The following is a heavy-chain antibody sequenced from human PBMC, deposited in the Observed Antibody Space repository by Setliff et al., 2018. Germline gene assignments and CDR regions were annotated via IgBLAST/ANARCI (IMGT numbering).Heavy chain of an antibody. CDR3: AKIQGPSYYDSSGYVDY. CDR2: INAGNGNT. J-gene: IGHJ4*02. CDR1: GYTFTSYA. D-gene: IGHD3-22*01. V-gene: IGHV1-3*01. Sequence: ASVKVSCKASGYTFTSYAMHWVRRAPGQRLEWMGWINAGNGNTGYAQKFQGRVTITADESTSTAYMELSSLRAEDTAVYYCAKIQGPSYYDSSGYVDYWGQGTLVTVSS.